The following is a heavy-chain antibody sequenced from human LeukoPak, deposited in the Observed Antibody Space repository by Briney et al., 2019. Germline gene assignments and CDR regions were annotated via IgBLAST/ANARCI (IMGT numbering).Heavy chain of an antibody. CDR2: VYTSGTT. J-gene: IGHJ4*02. D-gene: IGHD4-17*01. V-gene: IGHV4-4*07. CDR1: GGSISSYY. CDR3: ARLSTVTTSFDY. Sequence: ASETLSLTCTVSGGSISSYYWSWIRQPAGKGLEWIGRVYTSGTTHYNPSLKSRVTMSVDTSKNQFSLKLSSVTAADTAVYYCARLSTVTTSFDYWGQGTLVTVSS.